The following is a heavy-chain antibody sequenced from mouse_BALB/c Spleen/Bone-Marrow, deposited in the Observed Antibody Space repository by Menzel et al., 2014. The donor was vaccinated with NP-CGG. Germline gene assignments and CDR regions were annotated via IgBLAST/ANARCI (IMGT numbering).Heavy chain of an antibody. CDR1: GYTFTSYW. V-gene: IGHV1-7*01. CDR3: ASPYGYEDYSAMDY. J-gene: IGHJ4*01. D-gene: IGHD1-2*01. CDR2: INPSTGYT. Sequence: VKLMESGAELAKPGASVKMSCKASGYTFTSYWMHWVKQRPGQVLEWIGYINPSTGYTEYNLKFKDKATLTADKSSSTAYIQRSSLTSEDSAVYYCASPYGYEDYSAMDYWGQGTSVTVSS.